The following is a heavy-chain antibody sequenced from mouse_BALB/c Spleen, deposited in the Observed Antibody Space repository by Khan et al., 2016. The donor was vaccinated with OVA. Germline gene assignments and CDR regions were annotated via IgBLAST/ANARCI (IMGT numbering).Heavy chain of an antibody. CDR3: SRGHYGNTFAY. V-gene: IGHV5-4*02. CDR2: MSDGGSYT. J-gene: IGHJ3*01. Sequence: EVELVESGGGLVKPGGSLKLSCAASGFIFSDYYMYWVRQTPEQRLEWVASMSDGGSYTYYLDNVKGRFAISRDNAKNNLYLQMSSLKSEDTAMYYCSRGHYGNTFAYWGQGTLVTVSA. CDR1: GFIFSDYY. D-gene: IGHD2-1*01.